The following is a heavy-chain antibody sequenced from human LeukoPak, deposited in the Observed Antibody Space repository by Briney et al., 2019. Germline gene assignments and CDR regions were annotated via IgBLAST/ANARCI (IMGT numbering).Heavy chain of an antibody. CDR2: IKQDGGEK. CDR1: GFTFSGYW. J-gene: IGHJ6*04. D-gene: IGHD1-14*01. V-gene: IGHV3-7*01. Sequence: PGGSLRLSCAASGFTFSGYWMSWLRQAPGKGLEWVANIKQDGGEKYYVDSVKGRFTISRDNAKNSLYLQMNSLRAEDTAVYYCARDRGSGQADVWGKGTTVTVSS. CDR3: ARDRGSGQADV.